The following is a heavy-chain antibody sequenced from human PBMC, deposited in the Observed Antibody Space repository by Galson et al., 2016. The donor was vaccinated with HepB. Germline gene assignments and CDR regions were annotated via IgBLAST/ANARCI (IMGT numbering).Heavy chain of an antibody. CDR2: FDPEDGET. CDR3: ATGPVSFDY. Sequence: SVKVSCKASGYTFTSYGISWVRQAPGQGLEWMGGFDPEDGETIYAQKFQGRVTMTEDTSTDTAYMELSSLRSEDTAVYYCATGPVSFDYWGQGTLVTVSS. CDR1: GYTFTSYG. J-gene: IGHJ4*02. V-gene: IGHV1-24*01.